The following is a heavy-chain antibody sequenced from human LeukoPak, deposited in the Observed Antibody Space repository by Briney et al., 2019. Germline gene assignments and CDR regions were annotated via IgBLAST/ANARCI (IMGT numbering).Heavy chain of an antibody. Sequence: GGSLRLSCADSGFTFSIYAMNWVRQAPGKGLEWVSGISGSGLSTYYAASVKGRFTISRDNSKNTLYLQMNSLRADDTAVYYCASDVRAAAGTSGYYWGQGTLVTVSS. CDR3: ASDVRAAAGTSGYY. CDR1: GFTFSIYA. D-gene: IGHD6-13*01. V-gene: IGHV3-23*01. J-gene: IGHJ4*02. CDR2: ISGSGLST.